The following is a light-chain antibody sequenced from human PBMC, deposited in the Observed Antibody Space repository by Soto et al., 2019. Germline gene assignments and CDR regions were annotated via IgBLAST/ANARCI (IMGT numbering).Light chain of an antibody. Sequence: QSVLTQPPPVSGSPGQSVALSCTGNSSDVGNYNRVSWYQQPPGTAPKLMIYEVSNRPSGVPDRFSGSKSGNTASLTISGLQAEDEADYYCCSYTTSSTYVFGTGTKVTVL. CDR2: EVS. V-gene: IGLV2-18*02. CDR1: SSDVGNYNR. J-gene: IGLJ1*01. CDR3: CSYTTSSTYV.